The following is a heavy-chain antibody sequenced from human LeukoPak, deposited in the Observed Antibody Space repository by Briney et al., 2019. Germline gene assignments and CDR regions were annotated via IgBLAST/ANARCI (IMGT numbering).Heavy chain of an antibody. CDR2: IYSGGST. J-gene: IGHJ4*02. Sequence: GGSLRLSCAASGFTVSSNYMSWVRQAPGKGLEWVSVIYSGGSTYYADSVKGRFTISRDNSKNTLYLQMNSLRAEDTAVYYCAKDRWFGNYFDYWGQGTLVTVSS. CDR3: AKDRWFGNYFDY. V-gene: IGHV3-66*01. CDR1: GFTVSSNY. D-gene: IGHD3-10*01.